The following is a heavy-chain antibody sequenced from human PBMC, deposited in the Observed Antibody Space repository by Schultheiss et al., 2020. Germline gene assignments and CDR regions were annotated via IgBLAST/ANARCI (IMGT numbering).Heavy chain of an antibody. CDR3: ARMRVTRRVDY. J-gene: IGHJ4*02. CDR1: GGSISSYY. V-gene: IGHV4-59*12. D-gene: IGHD2-21*02. Sequence: SETLSLTCTVSGGSISSYYWSWIRQPPGKGLEWIGSIYYSGSTNYNPSLKSRVTISVDTSKNQFSLKLSSVTAADTAVYYCARMRVTRRVDYWGQGTLVTVSS. CDR2: IYYSGST.